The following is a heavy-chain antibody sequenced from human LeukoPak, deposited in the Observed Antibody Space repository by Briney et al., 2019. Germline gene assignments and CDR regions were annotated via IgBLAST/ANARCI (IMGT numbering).Heavy chain of an antibody. CDR1: GYTFTTYD. V-gene: IGHV1-8*02. CDR3: ARAYYMDV. J-gene: IGHJ6*03. CDR2: MNPNSGNT. Sequence: ASVKVSCEASGYTFTTYDITWVRQATGQGLEWMGWMNPNSGNTDYAQKFQGRVTMTRNSSISTAYMELSSLRSEDTAVYYCARAYYMDVWGKGTTVTVSS.